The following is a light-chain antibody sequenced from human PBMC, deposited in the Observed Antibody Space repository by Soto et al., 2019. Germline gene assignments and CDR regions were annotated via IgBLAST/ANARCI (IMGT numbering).Light chain of an antibody. V-gene: IGLV2-14*03. J-gene: IGLJ1*01. Sequence: QSLLTQPASPYGSPGQSITISCTGTGTDVGAYDYVSWYQQHPGKAPKLVIYYVNNRPSGVSSRFSSSKSGNTASLTLSGLQAEDEADYYCSSYTSSSIVYVFGTGTKVNV. CDR1: GTDVGAYDY. CDR2: YVN. CDR3: SSYTSSSIVYV.